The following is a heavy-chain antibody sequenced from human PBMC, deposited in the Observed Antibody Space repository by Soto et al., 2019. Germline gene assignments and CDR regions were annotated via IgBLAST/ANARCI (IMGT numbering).Heavy chain of an antibody. Sequence: SETLSITCTVSGDSINNYYWSWMRLPAGKGLEWIGRIYSNGNTYYNPSLKSRVSMSVDTSKNQFSLILKTVTAADTAVYYCARGGAVATTAHFDHWGQGTLVTVSS. CDR3: ARGGAVATTAHFDH. CDR2: IYSNGNT. D-gene: IGHD5-12*01. J-gene: IGHJ4*02. CDR1: GDSINNYY. V-gene: IGHV4-4*07.